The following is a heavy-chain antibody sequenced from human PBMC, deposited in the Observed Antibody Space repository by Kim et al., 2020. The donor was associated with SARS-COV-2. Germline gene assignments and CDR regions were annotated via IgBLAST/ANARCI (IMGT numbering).Heavy chain of an antibody. V-gene: IGHV3-23*01. Sequence: GTNTYYVDSVKGRFTISRDNSKNTLYLQMNSLRAEDTAIYYCAKDQNVAYWGQGTLVTVSS. D-gene: IGHD5-12*01. CDR2: GTNT. CDR3: AKDQNVAY. J-gene: IGHJ4*02.